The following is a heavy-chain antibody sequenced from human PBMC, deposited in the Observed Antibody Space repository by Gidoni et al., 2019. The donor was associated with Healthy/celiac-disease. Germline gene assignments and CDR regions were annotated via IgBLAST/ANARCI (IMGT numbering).Heavy chain of an antibody. V-gene: IGHV2-5*02. D-gene: IGHD6-6*01. CDR3: APSSIAARFDP. CDR2: IYWDDNK. Sequence: QITLKESGPTLVKPTETLTLTCTFSGFSLSTAGVGVGWIRQPPGKAREWLALIYWDDNKRYSPSLKSRLTITKDTSKNQVVLTMTNMDPVDTATYYCAPSSIAARFDPWGQGTLVTVSS. J-gene: IGHJ5*02. CDR1: GFSLSTAGVG.